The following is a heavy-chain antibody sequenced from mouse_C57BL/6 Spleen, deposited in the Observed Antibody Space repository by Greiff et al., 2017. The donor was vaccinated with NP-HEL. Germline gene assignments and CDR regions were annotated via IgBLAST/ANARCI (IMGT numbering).Heavy chain of an antibody. CDR2: IRSKSNNYAT. Sequence: EVKLMESGGGLVQPKGSLKLSCAASGFSFNTYAMNWVRQAPGKGLEWVARIRSKSNNYATYYADSVKDRFTISRDDSESMLYLQMNNLKTEDTAMYYCVRQGDDYDSFDYWGQGTTLTVSS. D-gene: IGHD2-4*01. J-gene: IGHJ2*01. CDR1: GFSFNTYA. CDR3: VRQGDDYDSFDY. V-gene: IGHV10-1*01.